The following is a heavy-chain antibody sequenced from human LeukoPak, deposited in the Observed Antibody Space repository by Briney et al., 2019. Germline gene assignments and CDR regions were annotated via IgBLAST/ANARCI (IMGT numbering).Heavy chain of an antibody. D-gene: IGHD3-22*01. V-gene: IGHV3-74*01. CDR3: ARDPDSSGSDAFDI. CDR1: GFIVSNNY. J-gene: IGHJ3*02. Sequence: GGSLRLSCVASGFIVSNNYMSWVRQAPGKGLVWVSRINSDGSSTSYADSVKGRFTISRDNAKNTLYLQMNSLRAEDTAVYYCARDPDSSGSDAFDIWGQGTMVTVSS. CDR2: INSDGSST.